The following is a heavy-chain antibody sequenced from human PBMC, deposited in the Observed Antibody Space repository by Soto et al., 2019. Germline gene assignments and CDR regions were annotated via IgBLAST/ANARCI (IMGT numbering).Heavy chain of an antibody. Sequence: QVQLQESGPGLVKPSETLSLTCTVSGGSISSYYWYWIRQPPGKGLEWIGYVHYTGSTNYNPSLKSRVTIAVDTPKNQFSLKLSSATAADTAVYYCARGMRESVHYYSMDVWGQGTTVTVSS. D-gene: IGHD3-10*01. J-gene: IGHJ6*02. CDR1: GGSISSYY. CDR3: ARGMRESVHYYSMDV. V-gene: IGHV4-59*01. CDR2: VHYTGST.